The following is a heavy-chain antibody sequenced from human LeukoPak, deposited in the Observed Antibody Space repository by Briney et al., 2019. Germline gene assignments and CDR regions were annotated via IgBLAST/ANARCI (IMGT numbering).Heavy chain of an antibody. CDR3: ARELRYYYMDV. Sequence: PSETLSLTCTVSGGSISSYYWSWIRQPPGKGLEWIGYIYYSGSTYYNPSLKSRVTISVDTSKNQFSLKLSSVTAADTAVYYCARELRYYYMDVWGKGTTVTVSS. CDR2: IYYSGST. V-gene: IGHV4-59*12. CDR1: GGSISSYY. J-gene: IGHJ6*03.